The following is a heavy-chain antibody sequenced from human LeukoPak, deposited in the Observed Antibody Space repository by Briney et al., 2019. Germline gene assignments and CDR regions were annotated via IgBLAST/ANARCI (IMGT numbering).Heavy chain of an antibody. V-gene: IGHV4-31*03. D-gene: IGHD5-18*01. CDR3: ARVGDTAMVYFDY. J-gene: IGHJ4*02. CDR2: IYYSGST. CDR1: GGSISSGGYY. Sequence: PSETLSLTCTVSGGSISSGGYYWSWIRQHPGKGLEWIGYIYYSGSTYYNPSLKSRVTISVDTSKNQFSLKLSSVTAADTAVYYCARVGDTAMVYFDYWGQGTLVTVSS.